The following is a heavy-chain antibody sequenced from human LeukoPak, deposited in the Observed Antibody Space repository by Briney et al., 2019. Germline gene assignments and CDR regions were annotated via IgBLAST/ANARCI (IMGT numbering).Heavy chain of an antibody. CDR1: GFTFSSYA. CDR2: ISYGGSNK. J-gene: IGHJ1*01. V-gene: IGHV3-30-3*01. D-gene: IGHD6-13*01. CDR3: ARDGGAAAGVFQH. Sequence: PGGSLRLSCAASGFTFSSYAMHWVRQAPGKGLEWVAVISYGGSNKYYADSVKGRFTISRDNSKNTLYLQMNSLRAEDTAVYYCARDGGAAAGVFQHWGQGTLVTVSS.